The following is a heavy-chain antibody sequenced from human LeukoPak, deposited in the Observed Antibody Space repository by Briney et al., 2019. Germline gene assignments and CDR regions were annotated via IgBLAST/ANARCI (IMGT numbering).Heavy chain of an antibody. CDR2: INSDGSST. V-gene: IGHV3-74*01. CDR3: ARDGWYYDFWSGYYTSYFDY. J-gene: IGHJ4*02. D-gene: IGHD3-3*01. CDR1: GFTFRNFW. Sequence: GGSLRLSCAASGFTFRNFWMHWVRQAPGKGLMWVARINSDGSSTSHADSVKGRFTISRDNAKNSLYLQMNSLRAEDTAVYYCARDGWYYDFWSGYYTSYFDYWGQGTLVTVSS.